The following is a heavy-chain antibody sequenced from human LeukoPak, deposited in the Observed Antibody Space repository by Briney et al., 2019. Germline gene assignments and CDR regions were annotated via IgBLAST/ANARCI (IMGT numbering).Heavy chain of an antibody. D-gene: IGHD3-22*01. CDR1: GYTFTGYN. CDR3: ARDQRITMIVVVTRFDY. Sequence: GASVRLSCKASGYTFTGYNMNWVRQAPGQGLEWMGGINPTSGGTNYAQKFKGRFTMTTDTSTSTAYMELRSLRSDDTAVYYRARDQRITMIVVVTRFDYWGQGTLVTVSS. J-gene: IGHJ4*02. CDR2: INPTSGGT. V-gene: IGHV1-2*02.